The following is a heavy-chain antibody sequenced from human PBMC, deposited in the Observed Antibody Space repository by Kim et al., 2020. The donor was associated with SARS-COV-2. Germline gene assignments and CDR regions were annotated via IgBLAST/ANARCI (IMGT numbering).Heavy chain of an antibody. CDR3: ARDRPLWFGGGMDV. Sequence: NPPLNSRATLSVDTSKNQFALKLSSVTAADTAVYYCARDRPLWFGGGMDVWGQGTTVTVSS. V-gene: IGHV4-4*07. D-gene: IGHD3-10*01. J-gene: IGHJ6*02.